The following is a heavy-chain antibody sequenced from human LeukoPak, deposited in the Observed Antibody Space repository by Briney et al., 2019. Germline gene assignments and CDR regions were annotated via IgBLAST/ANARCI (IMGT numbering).Heavy chain of an antibody. V-gene: IGHV4-34*01. CDR1: GGSFSGYY. CDR3: ARVPDGDGYNTHYYYYYMDV. D-gene: IGHD5-24*01. J-gene: IGHJ6*03. Sequence: SETLSLTCAVYGGSFSGYYWSWIRQPPGKGREGIGEINHSGSTNYNPSLKSRVTISVDTSKNQFSLKLSSVTAADTAVYYCARVPDGDGYNTHYYYYYMDVWGKGTTVTVSS. CDR2: INHSGST.